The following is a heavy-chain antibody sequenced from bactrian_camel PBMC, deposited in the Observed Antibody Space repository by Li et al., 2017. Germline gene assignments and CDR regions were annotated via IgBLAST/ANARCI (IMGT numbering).Heavy chain of an antibody. J-gene: IGHJ4*01. D-gene: IGHD7*01. CDR2: IDVDGTT. CDR1: GFTSNRCD. CDR3: AADSVNLQLARFYTY. V-gene: IGHV3S53*01. Sequence: VQLVESGGGSVQAGGSLRLSCTAPGFTSNRCDMDWYRQAPGRQREAVATIDVDGTTRYANSLKARFTISTDHSWGTRGTLFLQMNRLKPEDTAIYYCAADSVNLQLARFYTYWGQGTQVTVS.